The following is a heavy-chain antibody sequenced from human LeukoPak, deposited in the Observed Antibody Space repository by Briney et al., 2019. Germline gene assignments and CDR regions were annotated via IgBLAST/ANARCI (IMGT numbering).Heavy chain of an antibody. CDR3: ANYGSGLAGWFDP. CDR1: GFTFSSYW. D-gene: IGHD3-10*01. V-gene: IGHV3-7*01. J-gene: IGHJ5*02. Sequence: PGGSRRPSCAASGFTFSSYWMSWVRQAPGKGLEWVADIKQDGSEKYYVDSVKGRFTISRDNAKNSLYLQMNSLRAEDTAVYYCANYGSGLAGWFDPWGQGTLVTVSS. CDR2: IKQDGSEK.